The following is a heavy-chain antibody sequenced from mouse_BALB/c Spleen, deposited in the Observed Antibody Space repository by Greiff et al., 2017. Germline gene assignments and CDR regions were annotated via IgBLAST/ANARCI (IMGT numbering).Heavy chain of an antibody. CDR1: GDSITSCY. V-gene: IGHV3-8*02. D-gene: IGHD1-1*01. CDR2: ISYSGST. J-gene: IGHJ2*01. CDR3: ARYNYGSSYNFDY. Sequence: EVKLQESGPSLVKPSQTLSLTCSVTGDSITSCYWNWIRKFPGNKLEYMGYISYSGSTYYNPSLKSRISITRDTSKNQYYLQLNSVTTEDTATYYCARYNYGSSYNFDYWGQGTTLTVSS.